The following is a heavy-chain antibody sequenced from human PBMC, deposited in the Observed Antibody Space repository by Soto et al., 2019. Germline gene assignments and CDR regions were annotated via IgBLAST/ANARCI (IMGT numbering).Heavy chain of an antibody. CDR1: GGSISSGGYY. D-gene: IGHD1-26*01. V-gene: IGHV4-31*03. Sequence: PSETLSLTCTVSGGSISSGGYYWSWIRQHPGKGLEWIGNINYIGSAYYHPSLKSRVTISVDTSRNQFSLKLTSVTAADTAVYYCASVLFVGPIEYPSWGQGTLVTLS. CDR2: INYIGSA. CDR3: ASVLFVGPIEYPS. J-gene: IGHJ5*02.